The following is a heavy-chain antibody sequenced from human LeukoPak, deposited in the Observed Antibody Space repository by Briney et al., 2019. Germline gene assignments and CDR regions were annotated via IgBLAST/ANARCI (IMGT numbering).Heavy chain of an antibody. J-gene: IGHJ6*03. CDR2: IYTSGST. CDR1: GGSISSYY. V-gene: IGHV4-4*07. Sequence: SETLSLTCTVSGGSISSYYWSWIRQPAGKGLEWIGRIYTSGSTNYNPSLKSRVTMSVDTSKNQFSLKLSSVTAADTAVYYCAREEEIQLWPKGYMDAWGKGTTVTVS. D-gene: IGHD5-18*01. CDR3: AREEEIQLWPKGYMDA.